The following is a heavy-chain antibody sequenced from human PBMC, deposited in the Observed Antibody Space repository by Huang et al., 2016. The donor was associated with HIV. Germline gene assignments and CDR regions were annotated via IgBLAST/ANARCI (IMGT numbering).Heavy chain of an antibody. CDR1: GFSLNTSGVG. Sequence: QITLKESGPTLVKPTQTLTLACTFSGFSLNTSGVGLAWIRQPPGKALEWLALIYWDDDKRYRPSLKSRLTISKDPANNQVVLTMTDMDPVETASYFCAHIGDIFAAYSPEYFDYWGQGALVTVSS. V-gene: IGHV2-5*02. D-gene: IGHD2-15*01. CDR3: AHIGDIFAAYSPEYFDY. CDR2: IYWDDDK. J-gene: IGHJ4*02.